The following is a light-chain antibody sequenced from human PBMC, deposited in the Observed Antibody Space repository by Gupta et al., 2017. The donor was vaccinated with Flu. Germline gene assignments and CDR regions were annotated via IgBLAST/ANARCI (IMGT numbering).Light chain of an antibody. Sequence: TSSNVGDYNYVCCYQHHPGEAPNLMFYYVIKRPSSVSNRFSCTKSEFTTPLIISGLQAEDEADYYCSSYRSINSLVFCGGTKLTVL. CDR1: SSNVGDYNY. J-gene: IGLJ2*01. CDR3: SSYRSINSLV. CDR2: YVI. V-gene: IGLV2-14*03.